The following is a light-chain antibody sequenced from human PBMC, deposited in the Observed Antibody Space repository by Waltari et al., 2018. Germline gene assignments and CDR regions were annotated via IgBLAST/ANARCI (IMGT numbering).Light chain of an antibody. CDR2: ETS. CDR1: QTVISSY. CDR3: QQYGSSPRYT. J-gene: IGKJ2*01. Sequence: EIVLTQSPGTLSLSPGERVTLSCRASQTVISSYLAWYQQKPGQAPRFLIYETSSRATGIPDRFSGSRSGTGFTLTISRLEPEDSAVYYCQQYGSSPRYTFGQGTKLEIK. V-gene: IGKV3-20*01.